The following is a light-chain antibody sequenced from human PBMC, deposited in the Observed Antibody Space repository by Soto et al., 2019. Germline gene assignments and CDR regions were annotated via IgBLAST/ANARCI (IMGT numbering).Light chain of an antibody. CDR2: AAS. CDR3: QQYNSYSET. CDR1: LPIGNY. Sequence: DIQMTQSPCSRSASVVDRVTITCRAILPIGNYFAWYQQKPGKIPNLLIYAASTLQAGVPSRFSGSGSGTDFTLTISSLQPDDFATYYCQQYNSYSETFGQGTKVDIK. V-gene: IGKV1-27*01. J-gene: IGKJ1*01.